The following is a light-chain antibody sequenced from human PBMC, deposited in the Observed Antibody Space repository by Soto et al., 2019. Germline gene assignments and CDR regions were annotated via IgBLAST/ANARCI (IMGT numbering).Light chain of an antibody. J-gene: IGKJ4*01. Sequence: VVLTQSPATLSLSPGERATLSCRASQTVDNYLAWYQQKPGQAPRLLIYDASNRATGIPPRFSGSGSGTDFTLTRSSLEPEDVAVYYCQQRSDWALTFGGGTKVE. CDR3: QQRSDWALT. CDR2: DAS. V-gene: IGKV3-11*01. CDR1: QTVDNY.